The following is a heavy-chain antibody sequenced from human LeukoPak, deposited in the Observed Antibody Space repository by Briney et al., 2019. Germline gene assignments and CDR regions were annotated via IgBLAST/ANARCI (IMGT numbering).Heavy chain of an antibody. D-gene: IGHD6-19*01. CDR1: GFTVSSNY. V-gene: IGHV3-66*02. CDR2: IYSGGNT. CDR3: AKDLYSSGWYYFDY. Sequence: GGSLRLSCAASGFTVSSNYMSWVRQAPGRGLEWVSVIYSGGNTYYADSVKGRFTISRDNSKNTLYLQMNSLRAEDTAVYYCAKDLYSSGWYYFDYWGQGTLVTVSS. J-gene: IGHJ4*02.